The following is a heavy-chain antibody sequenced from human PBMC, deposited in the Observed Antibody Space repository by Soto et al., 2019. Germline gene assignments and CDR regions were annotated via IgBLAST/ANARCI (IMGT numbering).Heavy chain of an antibody. V-gene: IGHV4-59*01. Sequence: TLSLTCTVSGGSISSYYWSWIRHPPGKGLEWIGYIHNSGSTSYNPSLQGRVTISADVSKNQFSLDLRPVTAADTAVYYCARRWSGTDYWGHGTLVTVSS. D-gene: IGHD3-10*01. CDR3: ARRWSGTDY. J-gene: IGHJ4*01. CDR2: IHNSGST. CDR1: GGSISSYY.